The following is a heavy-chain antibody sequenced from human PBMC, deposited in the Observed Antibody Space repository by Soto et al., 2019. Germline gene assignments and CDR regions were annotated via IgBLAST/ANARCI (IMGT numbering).Heavy chain of an antibody. D-gene: IGHD3-3*01. Sequence: GGSLRLSCAASGFTFSSYGMHWVRQAPGKGLEWVAVISYDGSNKYYADSVKGRFTISRDNSKNTLYLQMNSLRAEDTAVYYCAKEGTIFGVVIMSWYYYYGMDVWGQGTTVTVSS. CDR2: ISYDGSNK. CDR3: AKEGTIFGVVIMSWYYYYGMDV. CDR1: GFTFSSYG. V-gene: IGHV3-30*18. J-gene: IGHJ6*02.